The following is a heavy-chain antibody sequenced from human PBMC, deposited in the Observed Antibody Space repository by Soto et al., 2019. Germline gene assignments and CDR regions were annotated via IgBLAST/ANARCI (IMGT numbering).Heavy chain of an antibody. V-gene: IGHV1-69*02. CDR2: IIPIIGIA. Sequence: QVQLVQSGAEVKKPGSSVKVSCKASRGTFSSYTIGWVRQAPGQGLEWMGRIIPIIGIANYAQKFQGRVTITADNSTSTAYMELSSLRSEDTAVYYCAGGYDSSGYYLPCDYCGQGTMVTVSS. D-gene: IGHD3-22*01. J-gene: IGHJ4*02. CDR3: AGGYDSSGYYLPCDY. CDR1: RGTFSSYT.